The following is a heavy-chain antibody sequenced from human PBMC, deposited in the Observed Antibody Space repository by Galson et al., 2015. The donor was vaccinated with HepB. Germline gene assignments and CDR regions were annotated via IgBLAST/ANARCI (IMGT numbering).Heavy chain of an antibody. Sequence: SVKVSCKASGYTFSGYLLHWVRQAPGQGLEWMGRIHPNTGVTSFAQKFQGRVAMTRDTSISTAYMELSRLTSDDTAVYYCARGGYYGSGNDPWGQGTLVTVSS. J-gene: IGHJ5*02. CDR2: IHPNTGVT. CDR1: GYTFSGYL. D-gene: IGHD3-10*01. CDR3: ARGGYYGSGNDP. V-gene: IGHV1-2*06.